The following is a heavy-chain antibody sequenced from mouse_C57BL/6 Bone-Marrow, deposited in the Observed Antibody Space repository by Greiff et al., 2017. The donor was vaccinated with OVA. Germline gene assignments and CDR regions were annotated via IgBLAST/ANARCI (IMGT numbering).Heavy chain of an antibody. Sequence: EVQGVESGGGLVQPKGSLKLSCAASGFSFNTYAMNWVRQAPGKGLEWVARIRSKSNNYATYYADSVKDRFTISRDDSESMLYLQMNNLKTEDTAMYYCVRLYYYGSSYVLFDYWGQGTTLTVSS. CDR3: VRLYYYGSSYVLFDY. CDR1: GFSFNTYA. D-gene: IGHD1-1*01. V-gene: IGHV10-1*01. J-gene: IGHJ2*01. CDR2: IRSKSNNYAT.